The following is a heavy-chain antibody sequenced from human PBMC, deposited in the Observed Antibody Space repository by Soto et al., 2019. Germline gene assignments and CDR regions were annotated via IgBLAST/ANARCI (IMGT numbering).Heavy chain of an antibody. CDR1: GFTFSSYG. Sequence: QVQLVESGGGVVQPGRSLRLSCAASGFTFSSYGMHWVRQAPGKGLEWVAVISYDGSNKYYADSVKGRFTISRDNSKNTLYLQMNSLRAEDTAVYYCAKLSFSSPTSPELIAVATYGFGAFDIWGQGTMVTVSS. J-gene: IGHJ3*02. D-gene: IGHD6-19*01. CDR2: ISYDGSNK. V-gene: IGHV3-30*18. CDR3: AKLSFSSPTSPELIAVATYGFGAFDI.